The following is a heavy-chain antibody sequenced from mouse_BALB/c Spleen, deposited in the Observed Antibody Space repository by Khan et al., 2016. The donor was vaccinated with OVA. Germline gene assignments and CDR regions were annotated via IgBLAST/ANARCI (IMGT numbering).Heavy chain of an antibody. Sequence: EVKLLESGPGLVKPSQSLSLTCTVTGYSITSDYAWNWIRQFPGNKLEWMGYINYSGSANYNPALKSRISITRDPSKNQFFLQLNSVTTADSATYYCARDGSRYNYAMDYWGQGTSVTVSS. D-gene: IGHD2-3*01. CDR1: GYSITSDYA. J-gene: IGHJ4*01. CDR2: INYSGSA. V-gene: IGHV3-2*02. CDR3: ARDGSRYNYAMDY.